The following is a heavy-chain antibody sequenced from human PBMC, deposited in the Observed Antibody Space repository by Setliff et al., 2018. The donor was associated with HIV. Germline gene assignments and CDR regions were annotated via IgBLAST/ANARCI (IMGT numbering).Heavy chain of an antibody. CDR3: ARDGPQTYGDYERYYFDY. D-gene: IGHD4-17*01. CDR2: IYYSGST. V-gene: IGHV4-39*07. CDR1: GDPMCSTSYY. J-gene: IGHJ4*02. Sequence: SETLSLTCTVSGDPMCSTSYYWGWIRQSPGKGLEWIGSIYYSGSTQYNPSLKSRVTISVDTSKNQFSLKLSSVTAADTAVYYCARDGPQTYGDYERYYFDYWGQGTLVTVSS.